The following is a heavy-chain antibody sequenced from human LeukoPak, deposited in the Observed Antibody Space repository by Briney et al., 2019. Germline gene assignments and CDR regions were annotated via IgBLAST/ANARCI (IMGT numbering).Heavy chain of an antibody. D-gene: IGHD5-18*01. V-gene: IGHV4-34*01. CDR1: GGSFSGYY. Sequence: SETLSLTCAVYGGSFSGYYWSWIRQPPGKGLEWIGEINHSGSTNYNPSLKSRVTISVDTSKNQFSLKLSSVTAADTAVYYCARGGGSRGYSYGTFDYWGQGTLVTVSS. J-gene: IGHJ4*02. CDR3: ARGGGSRGYSYGTFDY. CDR2: INHSGST.